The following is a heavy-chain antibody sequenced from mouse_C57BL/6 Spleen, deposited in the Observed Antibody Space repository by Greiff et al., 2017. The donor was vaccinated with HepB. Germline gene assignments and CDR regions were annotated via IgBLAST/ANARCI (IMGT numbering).Heavy chain of an antibody. Sequence: EVQLQQSVAELVRPGASVKLSCTASGFNIKNTYMHWVKQRPEQGLEWIGRIDPANGNTKYAPKFQGKATITADTSSNTAYLQLSSLTSEDTAIYYCAIRPSTMVTTGKFDYWGQGTTLTVSS. CDR1: GFNIKNTY. CDR2: IDPANGNT. D-gene: IGHD2-2*01. J-gene: IGHJ2*01. V-gene: IGHV14-3*01. CDR3: AIRPSTMVTTGKFDY.